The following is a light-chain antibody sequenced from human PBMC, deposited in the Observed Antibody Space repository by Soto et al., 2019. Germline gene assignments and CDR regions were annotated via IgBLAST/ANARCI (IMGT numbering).Light chain of an antibody. CDR3: QQRYSWLRA. Sequence: EIVLTQSPATLSVSPGERVTLSCRASQSVDISLAWYQQKPGQSPRLVVYSGDKRAPGIPPRFSGSGSGTDFTLTISSLESDDFAIYYCQQRYSWLRAFGPGTKVDIK. J-gene: IGKJ1*01. V-gene: IGKV3-15*01. CDR1: QSVDIS. CDR2: SGD.